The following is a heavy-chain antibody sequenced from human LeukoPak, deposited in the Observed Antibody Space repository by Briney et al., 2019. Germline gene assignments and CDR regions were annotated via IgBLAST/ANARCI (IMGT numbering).Heavy chain of an antibody. D-gene: IGHD3-10*01. CDR3: ALTGTGVRQLDY. Sequence: ASAKVSCKASGYTFTGYYMHWVRQAPGQGLEWMGRINPNSGGTNYAQKFQGRVTMTRDTSISTAYMELSRLRSDDTAVYYCALTGTGVRQLDYWGQGTLVTVSS. CDR2: INPNSGGT. V-gene: IGHV1-2*06. J-gene: IGHJ4*02. CDR1: GYTFTGYY.